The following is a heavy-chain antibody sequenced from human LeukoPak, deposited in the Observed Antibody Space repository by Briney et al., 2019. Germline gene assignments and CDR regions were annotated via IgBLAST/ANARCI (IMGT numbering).Heavy chain of an antibody. V-gene: IGHV3-11*03. Sequence: GTLTLSCAASTFTFSDYYMSRHPQAQGQGLKWFLYISTSNSYTTYADSVKGRITISRANAKNSLYLQMKSPRAEDTAFYYCSRSGLGVVTAIPHFDLWGEGPLLTV. J-gene: IGHJ4*02. CDR1: TFTFSDYY. CDR3: SRSGLGVVTAIPHFDL. D-gene: IGHD2-21*02. CDR2: ISTSNSYT.